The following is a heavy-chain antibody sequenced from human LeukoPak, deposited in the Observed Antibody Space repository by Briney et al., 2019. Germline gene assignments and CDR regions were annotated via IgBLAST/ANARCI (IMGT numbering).Heavy chain of an antibody. D-gene: IGHD6-19*01. CDR2: ISGSGGST. V-gene: IGHV3-23*01. J-gene: IGHJ4*02. CDR1: GFTFSSYA. Sequence: PGGSLRPSCAASGFTFSSYAMSWVRQAPGKGLEWVSAISGSGGSTYYADSVKGRFTISRDNSKNTLYLQMNSLRAEDTAVYYCAKNQSPAYSSGWGFDYWGQGTLVTVSS. CDR3: AKNQSPAYSSGWGFDY.